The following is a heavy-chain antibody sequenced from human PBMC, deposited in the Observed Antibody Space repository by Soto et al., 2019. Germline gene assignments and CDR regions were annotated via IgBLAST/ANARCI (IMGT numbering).Heavy chain of an antibody. CDR1: GYTFTNYA. V-gene: IGHV1-3*01. D-gene: IGHD2-15*01. J-gene: IGHJ4*02. CDR2: INADTGNT. Sequence: ASVKVSCKASGYTFTNYAIHWVRQAPGQGLEWMGWINADTGNTRSSQKFQGRVTITRDTSASTAYMELSSLRSEDTAVYYCARDLGGWPDYWGQGTLVTVSS. CDR3: ARDLGGWPDY.